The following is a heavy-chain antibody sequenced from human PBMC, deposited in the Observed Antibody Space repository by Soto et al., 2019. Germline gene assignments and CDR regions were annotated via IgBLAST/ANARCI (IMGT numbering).Heavy chain of an antibody. V-gene: IGHV1-18*01. Sequence: QVQLVQSGVEVKKPGASVKVSCKASGYRFTSYGISWVRQAPGEGLEWMGWISAYNGNTNYGQKLPGRVTMTTDTSTTTAYMELRSLRSDDTAVYYCARDKGDGSGSYYGYWGQGTLVTVSS. D-gene: IGHD3-10*01. J-gene: IGHJ4*02. CDR3: ARDKGDGSGSYYGY. CDR1: GYRFTSYG. CDR2: ISAYNGNT.